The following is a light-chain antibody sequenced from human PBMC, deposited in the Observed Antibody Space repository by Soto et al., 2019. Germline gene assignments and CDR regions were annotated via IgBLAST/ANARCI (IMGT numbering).Light chain of an antibody. V-gene: IGKV1-5*03. CDR3: QQYDNYPLT. Sequence: DIEMTQSPATLSASVGDRVTITCRASQSISSWLAWYQQKPGKAPKVLIFQASSLESGVPSRFSGSGSGTEFTLTISSLQSDDFATYYCQQYDNYPLTFGGGTKVEI. J-gene: IGKJ4*01. CDR2: QAS. CDR1: QSISSW.